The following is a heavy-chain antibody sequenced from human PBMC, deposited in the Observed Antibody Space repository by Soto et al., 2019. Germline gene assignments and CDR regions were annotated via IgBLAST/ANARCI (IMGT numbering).Heavy chain of an antibody. CDR1: GFTFGSYA. CDR3: ARDGKAAGAYYYYGMDV. J-gene: IGHJ6*02. Sequence: GGSLRLSCAASGFTFGSYAMHWVRQAPGKGLEWVAVISYDGSNKYYADSVNGRFTISRDNSKNTLYLQMNSLRAEDTAVYYCARDGKAAGAYYYYGMDVWGQGTTVTVS. V-gene: IGHV3-30-3*01. CDR2: ISYDGSNK. D-gene: IGHD6-13*01.